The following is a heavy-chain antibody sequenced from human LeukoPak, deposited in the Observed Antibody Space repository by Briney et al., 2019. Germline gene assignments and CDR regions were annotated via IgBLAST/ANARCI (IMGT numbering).Heavy chain of an antibody. V-gene: IGHV7-4-1*02. CDR1: GYTFTSYA. Sequence: ASVKVSCKASGYTFTSYAMNWVRQAPGQGLEWMGWINTNTGNPTYAQGFTGRFVFSLDTSVSTAYLQISSLKAEDTAVYYRKTGYSSSWSINYFDYWGQGTLVTVSS. CDR3: KTGYSSSWSINYFDY. CDR2: INTNTGNP. J-gene: IGHJ4*02. D-gene: IGHD6-13*01.